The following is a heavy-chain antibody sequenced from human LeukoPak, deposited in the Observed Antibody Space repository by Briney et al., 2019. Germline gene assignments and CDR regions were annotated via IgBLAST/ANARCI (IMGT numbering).Heavy chain of an antibody. CDR3: AKTSDDYGDYWGWFDP. D-gene: IGHD4-17*01. Sequence: GGSLRLSCAASGFTFSSYAMSWVRQAPGKGLEWVSAISGSGGSTYYADSVKGRFTISRDNSKNTLYLQMNSLRAEDTAVYYCAKTSDDYGDYWGWFDPWGQGTLVTVSS. CDR2: ISGSGGST. CDR1: GFTFSSYA. V-gene: IGHV3-23*01. J-gene: IGHJ5*02.